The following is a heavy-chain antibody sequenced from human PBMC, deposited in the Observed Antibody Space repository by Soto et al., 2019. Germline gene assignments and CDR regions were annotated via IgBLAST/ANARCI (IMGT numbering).Heavy chain of an antibody. V-gene: IGHV4-34*01. J-gene: IGHJ4*02. CDR2: VNHRGNT. D-gene: IGHD6-13*01. CDR1: GPSLSGYY. Sequence: SETLSLTCDVYGPSLSGYYWGWISQPPGEGLEWIGEVNHRGNTNYNPSLKSRVTISVDASKNQFSLKLSSATAADTAVYYCARGLSSQSYIDYWGQGTLVTVSS. CDR3: ARGLSSQSYIDY.